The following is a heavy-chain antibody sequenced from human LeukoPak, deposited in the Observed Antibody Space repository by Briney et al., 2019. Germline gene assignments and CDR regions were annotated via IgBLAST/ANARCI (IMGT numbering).Heavy chain of an antibody. V-gene: IGHV3-48*02. CDR1: GFTFSSYS. D-gene: IGHD2-21*02. J-gene: IGHJ4*02. CDR3: ARGRKRGFYWGGDHPLFDY. Sequence: PGESLRLSCAASGFTFSSYSMNWVRQAPGKGLEWVSYISSSSSTIHYADSVKGRFTISRDNAKNSLYLQMNSLRDEDTAVYYCARGRKRGFYWGGDHPLFDYWGQGTLVTVSS. CDR2: ISSSSSTI.